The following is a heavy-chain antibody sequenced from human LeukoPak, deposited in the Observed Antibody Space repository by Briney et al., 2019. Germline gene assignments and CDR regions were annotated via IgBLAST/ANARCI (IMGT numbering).Heavy chain of an antibody. CDR1: GFTFSTYW. CDR2: INSDGSTT. Sequence: GGSLRLSCAASGFTFSTYWMHWVRQAPGKGLVWVSRINSDGSTTNYADSVKGRFTISRDNSKGTLYLQMNSLRVEDTAVYYCAKGSSDSWYSALEYWGQGTLVTVSS. CDR3: AKGSSDSWYSALEY. V-gene: IGHV3-74*01. J-gene: IGHJ4*02. D-gene: IGHD3-22*01.